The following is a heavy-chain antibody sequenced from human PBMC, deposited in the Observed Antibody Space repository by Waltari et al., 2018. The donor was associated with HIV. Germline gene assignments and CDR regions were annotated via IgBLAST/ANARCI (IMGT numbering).Heavy chain of an antibody. Sequence: QAQVLQSGAEVKEPGASVKVSCESSGHTTVGYYFHLVRQAPGQGLEWMGWINTRTGGTNYAQKFQGRVNMARGTSLTTAHMELSSLRSDDTAVYYCATETYFGSGSYYRDAMDVWGQGTMVAVTS. CDR2: INTRTGGT. V-gene: IGHV1-2*02. CDR1: GHTTVGYY. CDR3: ATETYFGSGSYYRDAMDV. D-gene: IGHD3-10*01. J-gene: IGHJ6*02.